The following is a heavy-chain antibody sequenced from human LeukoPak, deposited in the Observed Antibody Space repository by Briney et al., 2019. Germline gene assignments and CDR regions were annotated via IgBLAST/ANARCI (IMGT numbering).Heavy chain of an antibody. Sequence: PGGSLRLSCAASGFTFSSYGMSWVRQAPGKGLEWVSAISGSGGSTYYADSVKGRFTISRDNSKNTLFLQMNSLRAEDTAVYYCAKDRGYSGYGMDYWGQGTLVTVSS. CDR3: AKDRGYSGYGMDY. V-gene: IGHV3-23*01. CDR1: GFTFSSYG. CDR2: ISGSGGST. D-gene: IGHD5-12*01. J-gene: IGHJ4*02.